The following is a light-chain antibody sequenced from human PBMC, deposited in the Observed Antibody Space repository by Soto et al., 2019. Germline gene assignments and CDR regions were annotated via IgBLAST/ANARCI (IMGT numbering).Light chain of an antibody. CDR2: EVS. CDR1: SSDVGGYNY. CDR3: SSYTSSSTYV. Sequence: QSVLTQPASVSGSPGQSITISCTGTSSDVGGYNYVSWYQQHPGKAPKLMIYEVSNRPSGVSNRFSGSKSGNTASLTISWLQAEYEADYYCSSYTSSSTYVFGTGTKVTVL. V-gene: IGLV2-14*01. J-gene: IGLJ1*01.